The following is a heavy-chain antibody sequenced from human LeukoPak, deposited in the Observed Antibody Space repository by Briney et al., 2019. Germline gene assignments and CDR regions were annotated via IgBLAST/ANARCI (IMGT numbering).Heavy chain of an antibody. V-gene: IGHV4-34*01. CDR1: GGSFSGYY. CDR2: INHSGST. J-gene: IGHJ4*02. Sequence: PSETLSLTCAVYGGSFSGYYWSWIRQPPGKGLEWIGEINHSGSTNYNPSLKSRVTISVDTSKNQFSLKLGSVTAADTAVYYCARGHGTSMVRGVILKWGQGTLVTVSS. D-gene: IGHD3-10*01. CDR3: ARGHGTSMVRGVILK.